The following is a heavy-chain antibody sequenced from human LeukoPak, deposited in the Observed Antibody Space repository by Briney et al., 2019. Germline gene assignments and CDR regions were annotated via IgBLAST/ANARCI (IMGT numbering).Heavy chain of an antibody. D-gene: IGHD3-10*01. CDR1: GYTFTGYY. J-gene: IGHJ5*02. Sequence: GASVKVSCKASGYTFTGYYMHWVRQAPGQGLEWMGWINPNSGGTNYAQKFQGRVTMTRDTSISTAYMELSRLRSDDTAVYYCARGGGVLLWFGELNWFDPWGQGTLVTVSS. V-gene: IGHV1-2*02. CDR3: ARGGGVLLWFGELNWFDP. CDR2: INPNSGGT.